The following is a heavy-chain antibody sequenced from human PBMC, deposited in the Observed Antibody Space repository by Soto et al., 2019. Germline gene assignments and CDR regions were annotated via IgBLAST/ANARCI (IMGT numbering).Heavy chain of an antibody. CDR1: GFTFSSYA. CDR3: ASEGEQLVYDY. CDR2: ISYDGSNK. V-gene: IGHV3-30-3*01. J-gene: IGHJ4*02. D-gene: IGHD6-6*01. Sequence: QAQLVESGGGVVQPGRSLRLSCAASGFTFSSYAMHWVRQAPGKGLEWVAGISYDGSNKYYADYVKGRFTISRDNSKNTLYLQMNSLRAEDPAVYSCASEGEQLVYDYWGQGTLVTVSS.